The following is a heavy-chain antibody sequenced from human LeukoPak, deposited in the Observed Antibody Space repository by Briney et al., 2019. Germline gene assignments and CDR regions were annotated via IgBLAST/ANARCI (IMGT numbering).Heavy chain of an antibody. CDR1: GGSISSSNW. CDR2: IYHSGST. CDR3: ARHIYDSGGYRIDY. D-gene: IGHD3-22*01. V-gene: IGHV4-4*02. J-gene: IGHJ4*02. Sequence: SETLSLTCAVSGGSISSSNWWSWVRQPPGKGLEWIGEIYHSGSTNYNPSLKSRVTISSDTSMNQVSLKLSSVTAADTAVYYCARHIYDSGGYRIDYWGQGTLVTVSS.